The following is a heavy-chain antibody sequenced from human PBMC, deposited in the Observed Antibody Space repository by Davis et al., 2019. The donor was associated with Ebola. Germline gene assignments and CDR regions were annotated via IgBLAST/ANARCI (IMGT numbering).Heavy chain of an antibody. Sequence: MPSETLSLTCAVYGGSFSGYYWSWIRQPPGKGLEWIGEINHSGSTYYNPSLKSRVTISVDTSKNQFSLKLSSVTAADTAVYYCARGGGYCSSTSCYPYYYYYGMDVWGQGTTVTVSS. CDR1: GGSFSGYY. CDR3: ARGGGYCSSTSCYPYYYYYGMDV. V-gene: IGHV4-34*01. D-gene: IGHD2-2*01. J-gene: IGHJ6*02. CDR2: INHSGST.